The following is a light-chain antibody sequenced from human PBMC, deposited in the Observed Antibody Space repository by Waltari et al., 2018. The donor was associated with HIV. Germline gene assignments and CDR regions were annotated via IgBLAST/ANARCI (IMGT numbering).Light chain of an antibody. Sequence: QSVLTQPPSVSAAPGQKVTISCSGSSSNIGNNYVSWYQQFPGTAPKLLIYENNKRPSGIPDRFSDSKSGTSATLGITGLQTGDEADYYCGTWDSSLSAGVFGGGTKLTVL. CDR3: GTWDSSLSAGV. CDR2: ENN. CDR1: SSNIGNNY. J-gene: IGLJ3*02. V-gene: IGLV1-51*01.